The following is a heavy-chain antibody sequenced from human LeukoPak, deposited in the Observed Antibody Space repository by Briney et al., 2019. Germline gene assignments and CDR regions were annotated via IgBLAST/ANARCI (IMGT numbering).Heavy chain of an antibody. Sequence: PGGSLRLSCTASGFTFSGYWMTWVRQAPGKGLEWVANIKQDGSEKHYVDSVRGRFTISRENAKNSLYLQMNSLRAEDTAVYYCARDFYYYNDVWGKGTTVTVSS. CDR2: IKQDGSEK. J-gene: IGHJ6*03. CDR1: GFTFSGYW. V-gene: IGHV3-7*01. CDR3: ARDFYYYNDV.